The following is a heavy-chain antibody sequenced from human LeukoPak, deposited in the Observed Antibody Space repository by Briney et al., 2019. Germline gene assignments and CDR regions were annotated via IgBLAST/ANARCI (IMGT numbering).Heavy chain of an antibody. Sequence: PGGSLRLSCAASGFTFSSYGMHWVRQAPGKGLEWVAVISYDGSNKYYADSVKGRFTISRDNSKNTLYLQMSSLRAEDTAVYYCAKVPYSSSWYGTPHPPVYWGQGTLVTVSS. CDR3: AKVPYSSSWYGTPHPPVY. J-gene: IGHJ4*02. D-gene: IGHD6-13*01. CDR2: ISYDGSNK. CDR1: GFTFSSYG. V-gene: IGHV3-30*18.